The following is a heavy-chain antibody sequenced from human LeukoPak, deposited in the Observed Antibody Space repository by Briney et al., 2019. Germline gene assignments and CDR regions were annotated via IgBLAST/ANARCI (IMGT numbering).Heavy chain of an antibody. D-gene: IGHD2-2*03. CDR1: GGSISSGGYS. Sequence: SETLSLTCAVSGGSISSGGYSWSWIRQPPGKGLEWIGYIYHSGSTYYNPCLKSRVTISVDRSKNQFSLKLSSVTAADTAVYYCARGIWIAAFDIWGQGTMVTVSS. CDR2: IYHSGST. CDR3: ARGIWIAAFDI. J-gene: IGHJ3*02. V-gene: IGHV4-30-2*01.